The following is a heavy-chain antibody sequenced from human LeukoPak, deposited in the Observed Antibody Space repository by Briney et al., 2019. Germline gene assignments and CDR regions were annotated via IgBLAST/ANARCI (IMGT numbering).Heavy chain of an antibody. Sequence: SETVSLTCTVSGGSISSSSYYWGWIRQPPGKGLEWIGSFYYSGSTYYNLSLKSRLTISVDTSKNQFSLKLSSVTAADTAVYYCARGRQQMVLGTDYWGQGTLVIVSS. CDR1: GGSISSSSYY. CDR3: ARGRQQMVLGTDY. V-gene: IGHV4-39*07. J-gene: IGHJ4*02. D-gene: IGHD6-13*01. CDR2: FYYSGST.